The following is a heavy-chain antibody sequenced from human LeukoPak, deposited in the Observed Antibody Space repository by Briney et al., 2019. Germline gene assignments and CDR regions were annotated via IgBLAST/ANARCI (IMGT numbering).Heavy chain of an antibody. CDR1: GFTFSIYG. D-gene: IGHD3-10*02. Sequence: GGSLRLSCAASGFTFSIYGMHWVRQAPGKGLEWVTFIRSDGTKTHYADSVKGRFTISRDNAKNSLYLQMNSLRAEDTAVYYCAELGITMIGGVWGKGTTVTISS. CDR2: IRSDGTKT. CDR3: AELGITMIGGV. J-gene: IGHJ6*04. V-gene: IGHV3-30*02.